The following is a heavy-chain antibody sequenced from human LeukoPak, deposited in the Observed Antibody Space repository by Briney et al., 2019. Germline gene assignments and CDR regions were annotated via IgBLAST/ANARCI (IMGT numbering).Heavy chain of an antibody. Sequence: GGSLRLSCAASGFTFSSYSMNWVRQAPGKGLEWVSYISSSSSTIYYADSVKGRFTISRDNAKNSLYLQMNSLRAEDTAVYYCARDPYSSSSGKGNWFDPWGQGTLVTVSS. D-gene: IGHD6-6*01. J-gene: IGHJ5*02. CDR1: GFTFSSYS. V-gene: IGHV3-48*01. CDR3: ARDPYSSSSGKGNWFDP. CDR2: ISSSSSTI.